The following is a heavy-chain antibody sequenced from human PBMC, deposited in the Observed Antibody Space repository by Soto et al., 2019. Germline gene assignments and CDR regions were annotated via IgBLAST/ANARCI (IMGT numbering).Heavy chain of an antibody. CDR3: AKDPYSGVLVPVAIGFDP. Sequence: PVGSLRLSCAASRFTFSNYAMTWVRQGPGKGLEWVSAISGSGGSAYYADSVKGRFTISRDNSKNTLYLQMNSLRADDSGVYYCAKDPYSGVLVPVAIGFDPWGPGTLVTVSS. J-gene: IGHJ5*02. CDR2: ISGSGGSA. V-gene: IGHV3-23*01. CDR1: RFTFSNYA. D-gene: IGHD2-2*01.